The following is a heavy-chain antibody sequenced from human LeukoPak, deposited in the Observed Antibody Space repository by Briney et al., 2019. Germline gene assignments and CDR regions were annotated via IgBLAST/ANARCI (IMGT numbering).Heavy chain of an antibody. Sequence: SETLSLTCTVSGGSISNYYWSWLPQSPGEGVEWLGYIYYSGSTNYNPSLKSRVTMSIDTSKNQFSLNLTSVTATDTAVYYCARHWETSSWYVDYWGQGTLVTVSS. D-gene: IGHD6-13*01. J-gene: IGHJ4*02. V-gene: IGHV4-59*08. CDR1: GGSISNYY. CDR3: ARHWETSSWYVDY. CDR2: IYYSGST.